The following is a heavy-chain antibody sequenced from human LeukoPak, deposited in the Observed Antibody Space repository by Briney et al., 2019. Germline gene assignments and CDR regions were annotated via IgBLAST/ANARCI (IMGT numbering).Heavy chain of an antibody. J-gene: IGHJ4*02. CDR3: AREGGHGYGYDY. Sequence: GGSLRLSCAASGFTFSSYNMNWVRQAPGKGLEWVSYITSSGSTIYYADSVKGRFTISRDNAKNSLYLQMNSLRAEDTAVYYCAREGGHGYGYDYWGQETLVTVSS. D-gene: IGHD5-18*01. V-gene: IGHV3-48*03. CDR2: ITSSGSTI. CDR1: GFTFSSYN.